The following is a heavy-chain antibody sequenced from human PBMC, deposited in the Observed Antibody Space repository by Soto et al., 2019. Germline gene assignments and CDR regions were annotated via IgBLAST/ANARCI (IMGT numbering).Heavy chain of an antibody. CDR2: VLPLTGST. CDR1: GGLFSVFS. J-gene: IGHJ4*01. CDR3: ATIRVRGGPLRFED. V-gene: IGHV1-69*06. Sequence: QVQLVQSGAEVKKPGSSVKVSCKTSGGLFSVFSFNWVRQAPGQGLEWMGGVLPLTGSTDYAQKFQGRLPITADRSTSTIYMELSRLTSDDTANYYCATIRVRGGPLRFEDGGQGTLISVSS. D-gene: IGHD5-12*01.